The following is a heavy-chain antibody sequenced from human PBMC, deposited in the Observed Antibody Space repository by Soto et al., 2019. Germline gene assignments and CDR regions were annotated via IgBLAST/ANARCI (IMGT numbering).Heavy chain of an antibody. D-gene: IGHD2-21*01. CDR1: GYSFTSKF. V-gene: IGHV1-46*01. CDR3: ARGRLWWGTDAFEI. CDR2: INPNDGSP. J-gene: IGHJ3*02. Sequence: QVQLVQSGAEVKKPGASVKVSCRASGYSFTSKFMHWVRQAPGQGLEWMGIINPNDGSPNFAQKFHGRVIMTRDTSTSTVYMELTSLRSEDTAVYYCARGRLWWGTDAFEIWGQGTMVTVSS.